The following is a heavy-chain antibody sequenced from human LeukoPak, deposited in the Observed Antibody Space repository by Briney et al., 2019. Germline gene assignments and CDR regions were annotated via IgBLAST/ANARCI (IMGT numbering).Heavy chain of an antibody. CDR3: TRLLNIVGATPFDY. CDR1: GFPFSGSA. D-gene: IGHD1-26*01. Sequence: PGGSLRLSCAASGFPFSGSATHWVRQASGKGLEWVGRIRSKANSYATAYAASVKGRFTISRDDSKNTAYLQINSLKTEDTAVYYCTRLLNIVGATPFDYWGQGTLVTVSS. V-gene: IGHV3-73*01. CDR2: IRSKANSYAT. J-gene: IGHJ4*02.